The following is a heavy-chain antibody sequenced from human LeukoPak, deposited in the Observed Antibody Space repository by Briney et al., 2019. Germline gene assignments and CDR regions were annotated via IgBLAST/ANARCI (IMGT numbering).Heavy chain of an antibody. CDR3: TDAVAG. Sequence: GGSLRLSCAASGFSVGHNYVTWVRQPPGKGLEWVSVIYTDGSTYYADSVKGRFIISRDSSKNTLYLQMNSLRAEDTAVYYCTDAVAGWGQGTLVTVSS. CDR1: GFSVGHNY. V-gene: IGHV3-53*05. CDR2: IYTDGST. D-gene: IGHD4-23*01. J-gene: IGHJ4*02.